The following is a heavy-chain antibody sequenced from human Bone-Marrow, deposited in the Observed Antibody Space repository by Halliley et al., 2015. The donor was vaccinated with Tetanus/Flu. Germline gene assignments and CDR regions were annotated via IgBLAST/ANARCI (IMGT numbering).Heavy chain of an antibody. J-gene: IGHJ4*02. Sequence: SLRLSCAASGFTFRNYWMNWVRQAPGKGLEWVAIIWYDGNNKYYADSVKGRFTISRDNSKNTLYLQMNSLRAEDTAVYYCARGKWELLDYWGQGTLVTVSS. CDR1: GFTFRNYW. V-gene: IGHV3-33*08. CDR2: IWYDGNNK. D-gene: IGHD1-26*01. CDR3: ARGKWELLDY.